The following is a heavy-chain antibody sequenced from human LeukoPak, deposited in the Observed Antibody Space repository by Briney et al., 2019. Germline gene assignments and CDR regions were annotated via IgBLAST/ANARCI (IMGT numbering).Heavy chain of an antibody. Sequence: GGSLRLSCEASGFTFSTYNMNWVRQAPGKRLEWVSSITSNSSYVFYADSVEGRFTISRDNAKNSLYLQMNSLRAEDTAVYYCAAEAITMVRVNWFDPWGQGTLVTVSS. J-gene: IGHJ5*02. CDR2: ITSNSSYV. CDR3: AAEAITMVRVNWFDP. D-gene: IGHD3-10*01. V-gene: IGHV3-21*01. CDR1: GFTFSTYN.